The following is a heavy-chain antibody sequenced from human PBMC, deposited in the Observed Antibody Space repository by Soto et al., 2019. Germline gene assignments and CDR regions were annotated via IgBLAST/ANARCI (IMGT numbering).Heavy chain of an antibody. D-gene: IGHD6-19*01. V-gene: IGHV3-23*01. CDR3: AKDLIAVAGIYYYYYGMDV. Sequence: GGSLRLSCAASGFTFSSYAMSWVRQAPGKGLEWVSAISGSGGSTYYADSVKGRFTISRDNSKNTLYLQMNSLRAEDTAVYYCAKDLIAVAGIYYYYYGMDVWGQGTTVTVSS. CDR2: ISGSGGST. J-gene: IGHJ6*02. CDR1: GFTFSSYA.